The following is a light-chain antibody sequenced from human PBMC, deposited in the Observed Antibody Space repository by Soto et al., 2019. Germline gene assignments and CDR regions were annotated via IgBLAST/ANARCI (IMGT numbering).Light chain of an antibody. CDR3: SSFTTSRTLV. Sequence: QSVLTQPASVSASPGQSITISCTGTSSDIGGYNSVSWYQQHLGKAPQLIIYDVINRPSGVSHRFSGSKSGNTASLTISGLQAEDEADYYCSSFTTSRTLVFGGGTKLTVL. CDR2: DVI. J-gene: IGLJ3*02. CDR1: SSDIGGYNS. V-gene: IGLV2-14*03.